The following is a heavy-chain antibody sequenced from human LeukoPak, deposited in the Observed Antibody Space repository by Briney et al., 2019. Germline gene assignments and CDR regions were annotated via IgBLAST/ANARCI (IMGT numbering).Heavy chain of an antibody. Sequence: PGGSLRLSCAASGFTFSSYWMHWVRQVPGKGLVWVARINHGGSSINYADSVKGRFTISRDNAKNTLYLQMDSLRAEDTGVYYCARSNQADDYWGQGTLVTVSS. D-gene: IGHD1-14*01. CDR1: GFTFSSYW. J-gene: IGHJ4*02. CDR3: ARSNQADDY. CDR2: INHGGSSI. V-gene: IGHV3-74*01.